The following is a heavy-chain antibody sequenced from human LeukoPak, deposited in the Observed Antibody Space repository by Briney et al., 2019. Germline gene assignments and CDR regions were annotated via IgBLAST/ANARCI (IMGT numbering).Heavy chain of an antibody. CDR1: GYTFTSYD. V-gene: IGHV1-8*01. CDR3: TRLYSSSSWGSIYYYMDV. D-gene: IGHD6-6*01. CDR2: LNPNSGNT. J-gene: IGHJ6*03. Sequence: ASLKVSCKASGYTFTSYDINWVRQATGRGLVWMGWLNPNSGNTGYVRKFHGRVTMTRNTCISTAYMELSSLRSEDTAVYYWTRLYSSSSWGSIYYYMDVWGQGTLVTVSS.